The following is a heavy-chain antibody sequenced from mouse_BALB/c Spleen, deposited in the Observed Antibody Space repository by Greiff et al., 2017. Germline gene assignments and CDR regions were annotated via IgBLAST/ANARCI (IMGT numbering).Heavy chain of an antibody. Sequence: EVMLVESGGGLVKPGGSLKLSCAASGFTFSSYAMSWVRQTPEKRLEWVATISSGGSYTYYPDSVKGRFTISRDNAKNTLYLQMSSLRSEDTAMYYCARQDYVPSFDYWGQGTTLTVSS. J-gene: IGHJ2*01. V-gene: IGHV5-9-3*01. D-gene: IGHD2-4*01. CDR3: ARQDYVPSFDY. CDR1: GFTFSSYA. CDR2: ISSGGSYT.